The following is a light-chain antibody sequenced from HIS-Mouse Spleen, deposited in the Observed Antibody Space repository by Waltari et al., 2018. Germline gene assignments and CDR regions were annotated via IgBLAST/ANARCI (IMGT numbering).Light chain of an antibody. Sequence: SYVLTQPPSVSVAPRKTARIPCGGNNVGSKSVHCYQQKPGQAPVLVVYDDSDRPSGIPERFSGSNSGNTATLTISRVEAGDEADYYCQVWDSSSDHNVFGSGTKVTVL. J-gene: IGLJ6*01. CDR2: DDS. V-gene: IGLV3-21*03. CDR1: NVGSKS. CDR3: QVWDSSSDHNV.